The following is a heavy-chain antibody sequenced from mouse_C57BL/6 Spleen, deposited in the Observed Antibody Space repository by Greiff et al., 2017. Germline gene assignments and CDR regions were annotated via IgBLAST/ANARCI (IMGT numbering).Heavy chain of an antibody. Sequence: QVQLKQPGAELVRPGSSVKLSCKASGYTFTSYWMDWVKQRPGQGLEWIGNIYPSDSETHYNQKFKDKATLTVDKSSSTAYMQLSSLTSEDSAVYYCARTLPSPNFDYWGQGTTLTVSS. CDR1: GYTFTSYW. CDR2: IYPSDSET. V-gene: IGHV1-61*01. D-gene: IGHD5-5*01. CDR3: ARTLPSPNFDY. J-gene: IGHJ2*01.